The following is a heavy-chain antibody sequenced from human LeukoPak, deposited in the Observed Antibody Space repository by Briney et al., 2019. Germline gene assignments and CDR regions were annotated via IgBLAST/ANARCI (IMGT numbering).Heavy chain of an antibody. CDR3: ARDLSGITGYTYGRGIDY. CDR1: GFTFSSHR. Sequence: GRSLRLSCAASGFTFSSHRMSWVRQAPGKGLEWVANIKKDGSEKYYVDSVKGRFTISRDNAKTPLYLQMNSLRAEDTAVYYCARDLSGITGYTYGRGIDYWGQGTLVTVSS. J-gene: IGHJ4*02. D-gene: IGHD5-18*01. CDR2: IKKDGSEK. V-gene: IGHV3-7*01.